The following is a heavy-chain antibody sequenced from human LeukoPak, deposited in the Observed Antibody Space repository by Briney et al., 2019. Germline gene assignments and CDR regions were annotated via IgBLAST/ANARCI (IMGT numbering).Heavy chain of an antibody. Sequence: SVKVSCKASGFTFTSSAMQLVRQARGQRLEWIGWIVVGSGNTNYAQKFQERVTITRDMSTSTAYMELGSLRSEDTAVYYCAAALITVVTPDAFDIWGQGTMVTVSS. V-gene: IGHV1-58*02. D-gene: IGHD4-23*01. CDR2: IVVGSGNT. CDR3: AAALITVVTPDAFDI. CDR1: GFTFTSSA. J-gene: IGHJ3*02.